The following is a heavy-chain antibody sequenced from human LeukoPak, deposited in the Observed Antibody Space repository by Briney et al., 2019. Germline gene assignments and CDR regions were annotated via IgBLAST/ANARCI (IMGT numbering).Heavy chain of an antibody. CDR2: ISNSGDTT. J-gene: IGHJ4*02. CDR3: AIGWELHRFGY. Sequence: GGSLRLSCAASGFTFRSYAMNWVRQAPGKGLEWVSGISNSGDTTYYADSVKGRFTISRDNSKNTLYLQMDSLRAEDTAVYYCAIGWELHRFGYWGQGTLVAVSS. CDR1: GFTFRSYA. D-gene: IGHD1-26*01. V-gene: IGHV3-23*01.